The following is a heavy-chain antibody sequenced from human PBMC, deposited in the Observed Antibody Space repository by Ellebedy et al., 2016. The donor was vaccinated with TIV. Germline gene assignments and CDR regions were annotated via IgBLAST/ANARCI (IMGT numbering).Heavy chain of an antibody. CDR2: ITTGSYK. J-gene: IGHJ6*02. V-gene: IGHV3-21*01. CDR1: GFTFSSYS. Sequence: PGGSLRLSCAASGFTFSSYSMNWVRQAPGKGLEWVSSITTGSYKYYADSVEGRFTISRDNAKNSLYLQMNSLRAEDTAVYFCAKDRYSGFDYQWNYYFGMDVWGQGTTVTVSS. D-gene: IGHD5-12*01. CDR3: AKDRYSGFDYQWNYYFGMDV.